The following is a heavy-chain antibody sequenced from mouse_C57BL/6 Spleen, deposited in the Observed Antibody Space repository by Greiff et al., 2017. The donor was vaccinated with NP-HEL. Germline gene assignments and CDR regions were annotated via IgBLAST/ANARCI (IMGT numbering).Heavy chain of an antibody. J-gene: IGHJ2*01. CDR3: ARGDGYYLYFDY. D-gene: IGHD2-3*01. CDR2: IHPNSGST. V-gene: IGHV1-64*01. CDR1: GYTFTSYW. Sequence: VQLKEPGAELVKPGASVKLSCKASGYTFTSYWMHWVKQRPGQGLEWIGMIHPNSGSTNYNEKFKSKATLTVDKSSSTAYMQLSSLTSEDSAVYYCARGDGYYLYFDYWGQGTTLTVSS.